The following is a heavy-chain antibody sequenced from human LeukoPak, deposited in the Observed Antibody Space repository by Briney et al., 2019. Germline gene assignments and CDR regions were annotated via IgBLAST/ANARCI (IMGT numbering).Heavy chain of an antibody. CDR2: IYTSGST. V-gene: IGHV4-4*07. J-gene: IGHJ6*03. Sequence: SETLSLTCTVSGGSISSYYWSWIRQPAGKGLEWIGRIYTSGSTNYNPSLKSRVTMSVDTSKNQFSLKLSSVTAADTAVYYCARDAHRPDYYYYYMDVWGKGTTVTVSS. CDR3: ARDAHRPDYYYYYMDV. CDR1: GGSISSYY.